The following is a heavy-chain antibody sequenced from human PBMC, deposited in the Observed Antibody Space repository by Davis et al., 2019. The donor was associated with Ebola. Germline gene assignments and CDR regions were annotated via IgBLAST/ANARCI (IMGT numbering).Heavy chain of an antibody. CDR2: FSAAGFT. J-gene: IGHJ6*02. D-gene: IGHD3-22*01. V-gene: IGHV3-23*01. CDR1: GFAFNHYA. Sequence: GESLKISCTASGFAFNHYAMSWVRQAPGKGLEWVSDFSAAGFTHYADSVKGRFTISRDISKNTLYLQMNSLRAEDTAVYYCARGFDYNDRSGYYGMDVWGQGTTVTVSS. CDR3: ARGFDYNDRSGYYGMDV.